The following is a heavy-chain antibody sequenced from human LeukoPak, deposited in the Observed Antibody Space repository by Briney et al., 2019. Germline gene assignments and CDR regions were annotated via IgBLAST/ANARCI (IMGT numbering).Heavy chain of an antibody. CDR1: GGSISGYY. CDR2: IYYSGST. V-gene: IGHV4-59*01. Sequence: SETLSLTCTVSGGSISGYYWSWIRQPPGKGLEWIGYIYYSGSTNYNPSLKSRVTISVDTSKNRFSLKLSSVTAADTAVYYCARGARAYSSSSWGYYYYYYMDVWGKGTTVTVSS. J-gene: IGHJ6*03. CDR3: ARGARAYSSSSWGYYYYYYMDV. D-gene: IGHD6-6*01.